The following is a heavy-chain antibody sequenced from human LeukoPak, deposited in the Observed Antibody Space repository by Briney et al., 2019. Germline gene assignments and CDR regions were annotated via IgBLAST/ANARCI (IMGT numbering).Heavy chain of an antibody. J-gene: IGHJ6*02. Sequence: GGSLRLSCAASGFTFSSYSMNWVRQAPGKGLEWVSSISSSSSYIYYADSVKGRFTISRDNAKNSLYLRMNSLRAEDTAVYHCARDLRYCSSTSCYSYGMDVWGQGTTVTVSS. V-gene: IGHV3-21*01. CDR3: ARDLRYCSSTSCYSYGMDV. D-gene: IGHD2-2*01. CDR2: ISSSSSYI. CDR1: GFTFSSYS.